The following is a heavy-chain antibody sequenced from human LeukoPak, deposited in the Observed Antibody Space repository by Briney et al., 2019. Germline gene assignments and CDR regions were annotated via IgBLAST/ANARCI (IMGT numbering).Heavy chain of an antibody. V-gene: IGHV3-33*01. J-gene: IGHJ3*02. CDR3: ARAGDAFDI. Sequence: GGSLRLSCAASGFTFSSFGMHWVRQAPGKGLEWVAVIWYDGSDKYYTDSVKGWFTISRDNSKNTLYLQMNSLRAEDTATYYCARAGDAFDIWGQGTMVTVSS. CDR2: IWYDGSDK. CDR1: GFTFSSFG.